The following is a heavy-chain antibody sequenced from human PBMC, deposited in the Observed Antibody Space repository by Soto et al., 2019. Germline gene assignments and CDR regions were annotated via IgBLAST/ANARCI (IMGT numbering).Heavy chain of an antibody. CDR1: GGTFSSYA. Sequence: QVQLVQSGAEVKKPGSSVKVSCKASGGTFSSYAISWVRQAPGQGLEWMGGIIPIFGTATYAQKFQGRVTIAADESTSTAYMELSSLRSEDTAAYYCARAAVAAPLGLTYWGQGTLVTVSS. CDR3: ARAAVAAPLGLTY. CDR2: IIPIFGTA. V-gene: IGHV1-69*12. J-gene: IGHJ4*02. D-gene: IGHD2-15*01.